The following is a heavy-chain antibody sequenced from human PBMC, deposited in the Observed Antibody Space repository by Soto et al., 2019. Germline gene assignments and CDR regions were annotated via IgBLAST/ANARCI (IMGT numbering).Heavy chain of an antibody. CDR3: ARTNVDYYYCYYMDL. D-gene: IGHD3-16*01. J-gene: IGHJ6*03. V-gene: IGHV1-8*01. CDR2: MNPNSGNT. CDR1: GYTFTSYD. Sequence: ASVKVSCKASGYTFTSYDINWVRQATGQGLEWMGWMNPNSGNTGYAQKFQGRVTMTRNTSISTAYMELSSLRSEDTAVYYCARTNVDYYYCYYMDLWDKGTTVTVS.